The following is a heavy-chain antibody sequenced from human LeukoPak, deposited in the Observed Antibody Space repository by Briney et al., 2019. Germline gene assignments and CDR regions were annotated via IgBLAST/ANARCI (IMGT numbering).Heavy chain of an antibody. CDR3: ARGVPQGWVHWFDP. J-gene: IGHJ5*02. CDR1: GGSISNYY. CDR2: IYYSGGT. D-gene: IGHD1-26*01. V-gene: IGHV4-59*01. Sequence: SETLSLTCTVSGGSISNYYWNWIRQPPGKGLEWIGYIYYSGGTKYNPSLESRVTISVDTSKNQFSLKVRSVTAADTAVYYCARGVPQGWVHWFDPWGQGTLVTVSS.